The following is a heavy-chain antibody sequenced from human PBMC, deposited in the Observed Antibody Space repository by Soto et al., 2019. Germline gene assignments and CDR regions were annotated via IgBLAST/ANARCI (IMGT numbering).Heavy chain of an antibody. V-gene: IGHV4-31*03. CDR2: IYYSEST. Sequence: QVQLQESGPGLVKPSQTLSLTCTVSGGSISSGGGYYWSWIRQHPGKGLEWIGYIYYSESTYYNPSLESRVTLSVETSKTQFSLKLSSVTAADTAVYYCASSSQSTMTTFDSWGQGTLVTVSS. J-gene: IGHJ5*01. CDR3: ASSSQSTMTTFDS. CDR1: GGSISSGGGYY. D-gene: IGHD4-17*01.